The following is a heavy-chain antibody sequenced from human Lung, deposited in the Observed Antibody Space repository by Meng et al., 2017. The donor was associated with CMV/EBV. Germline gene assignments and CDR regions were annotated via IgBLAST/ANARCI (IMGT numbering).Heavy chain of an antibody. D-gene: IGHD3-10*01. CDR1: GASIPNHSW. Sequence: REWGPAQMKSTKSPLSPCASSGASIPNHSWWAWVCQPPGKGLEWIGEIPHRGSSAYNPPLKIRVSMSIDKSKNQFSLKLTSVTAADTAVYHCLRRSGGSVWGQGTLVTVSS. V-gene: IGHV4-4*02. J-gene: IGHJ1*01. CDR3: LRRSGGSV. CDR2: IPHRGSS.